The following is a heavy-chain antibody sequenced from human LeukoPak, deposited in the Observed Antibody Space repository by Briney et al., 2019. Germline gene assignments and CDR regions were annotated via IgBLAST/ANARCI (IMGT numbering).Heavy chain of an antibody. CDR2: IYSGGSP. D-gene: IGHD3-22*01. Sequence: PGGSLRLSCAASGFTVRSSYMSWVRQAPGKGLEWVSVIYSGGSPDYADSAKGRFTISSDNSKNTLYLQMNSLRVEDTAVYYCARDGAVNSGYHFGSLWGQGTMVTVSS. CDR3: ARDGAVNSGYHFGSL. J-gene: IGHJ3*01. V-gene: IGHV3-53*01. CDR1: GFTVRSSY.